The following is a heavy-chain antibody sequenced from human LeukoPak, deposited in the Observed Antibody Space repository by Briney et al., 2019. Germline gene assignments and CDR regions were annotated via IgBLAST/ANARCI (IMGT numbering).Heavy chain of an antibody. Sequence: GGSLRLSCAASGFTFSSHAMNWVRQAPGKGLEWVSGISTGGSSTYYADSVKGRFTISRDNSKNTLYLHMNSLRAEDTAVYYCANFERTVAGPYNWFDPWGQGTLVTVSS. J-gene: IGHJ5*02. D-gene: IGHD6-19*01. CDR1: GFTFSSHA. CDR3: ANFERTVAGPYNWFDP. CDR2: ISTGGSST. V-gene: IGHV3-23*01.